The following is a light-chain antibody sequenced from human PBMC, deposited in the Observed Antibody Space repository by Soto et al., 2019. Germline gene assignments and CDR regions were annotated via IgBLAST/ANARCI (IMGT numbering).Light chain of an antibody. J-gene: IGKJ2*01. CDR1: QSVRSN. CDR3: QQYDDWPFT. V-gene: IGKV3-15*01. CDR2: SAS. Sequence: EIVMTQSPATLSVSPGERATLSCRASQSVRSNLAWHQQKPGQTPRLLISSASIRATGIPARFSGSGSGTDFTLTISSRQSEDFAIYYCQQYDDWPFTFGQGTKLEIK.